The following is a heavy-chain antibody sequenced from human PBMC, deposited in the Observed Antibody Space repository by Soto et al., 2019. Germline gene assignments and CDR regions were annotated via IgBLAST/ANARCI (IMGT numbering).Heavy chain of an antibody. CDR1: GFTFSSYS. D-gene: IGHD6-13*01. J-gene: IGHJ5*02. Sequence: EVQLVESGGGLVQPGGSLRLSCAASGFTFSSYSMNWVRQAPGKGLEWVSYISSSSSTIYYADSVKGRFTISRDNAKNSLYLQMNSLRDEDTAVYYCAIQVSSWPPRWFDPWGQGTLVTVSS. V-gene: IGHV3-48*02. CDR2: ISSSSSTI. CDR3: AIQVSSWPPRWFDP.